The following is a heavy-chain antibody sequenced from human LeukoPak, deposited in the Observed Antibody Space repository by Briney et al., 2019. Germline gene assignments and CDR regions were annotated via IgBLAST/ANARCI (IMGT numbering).Heavy chain of an antibody. Sequence: GGSLRLSCVASGFTFSNYLMNWVRQAPGKGLEWVSGISHSGSSIYYADSVKGRFTISRDNSKNTLYLQMDRLRVEDTAVYYCAMALDYWGQGALVTVSS. CDR1: GFTFSNYL. CDR3: AMALDY. V-gene: IGHV3-23*01. CDR2: ISHSGSSI. J-gene: IGHJ4*02.